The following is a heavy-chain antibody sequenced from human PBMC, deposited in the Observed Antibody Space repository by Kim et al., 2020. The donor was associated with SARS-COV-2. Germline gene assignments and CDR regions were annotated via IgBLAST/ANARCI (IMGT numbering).Heavy chain of an antibody. V-gene: IGHV4-34*01. CDR2: INHSGGT. CDR1: GGSLSGYS. J-gene: IGHJ6*03. CDR3: ARGHVGVVPAPILGLGPFYYYYNMDV. D-gene: IGHD2-2*01. Sequence: SQTLSLTCVVYGGSLSGYSWNWIRQPPGKGLGWIGEINHSGGTKSSPSLKSRVTMSIDTSKSQFSLRLTSVTAADSAVYFCARGHVGVVPAPILGLGPFYYYYNMDVWGRGATVTVSS.